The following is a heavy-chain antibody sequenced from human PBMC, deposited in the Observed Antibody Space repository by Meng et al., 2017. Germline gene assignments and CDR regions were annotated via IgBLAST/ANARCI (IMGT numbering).Heavy chain of an antibody. V-gene: IGHV3-30*04. CDR3: ARDVTMVRGVVDY. J-gene: IGHJ4*02. Sequence: GQRVGSGGGVVQPWRSLRLSCAASGFTFSSYAMHWVRQAPGKGREWVAVISYDGSNKYYADSVKGRFTISRDNSKNTLYLQMNSLRAEDTAVYYCARDVTMVRGVVDYWGQGTLVTVSS. CDR1: GFTFSSYA. D-gene: IGHD3-10*01. CDR2: ISYDGSNK.